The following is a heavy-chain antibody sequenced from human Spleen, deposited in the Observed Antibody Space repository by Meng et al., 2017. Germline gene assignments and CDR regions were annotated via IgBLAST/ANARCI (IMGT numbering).Heavy chain of an antibody. Sequence: SETLSLTCAVSGASISNNDWWSWVRQPPGKGLEWIGSFSDSGYTFYNPSLKSRVTISVDTSKNQFSLKLSSVTAADTAVYYCARDKTGRDGYNLFDYWGQGTLVTVSS. CDR2: FSDSGYT. CDR1: GASISNNDW. CDR3: ARDKTGRDGYNLFDY. V-gene: IGHV4-4*02. J-gene: IGHJ4*02. D-gene: IGHD5-24*01.